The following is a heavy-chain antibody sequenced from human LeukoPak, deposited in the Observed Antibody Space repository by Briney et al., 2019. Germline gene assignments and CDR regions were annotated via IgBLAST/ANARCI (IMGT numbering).Heavy chain of an antibody. CDR2: ISYSGST. J-gene: IGHJ4*02. D-gene: IGHD3-3*01. CDR1: GGSISSYY. Sequence: SETLSLTCTVSGGSISSYYWSWIRQPPGKGLEWIGYISYSGSTNYNPSLKSRVTISVDTSKKQFSLKLSSVTAADTAVYYCARASGLLRFLEWLPAYSDYWGQGTLVTVSS. CDR3: ARASGLLRFLEWLPAYSDY. V-gene: IGHV4-59*01.